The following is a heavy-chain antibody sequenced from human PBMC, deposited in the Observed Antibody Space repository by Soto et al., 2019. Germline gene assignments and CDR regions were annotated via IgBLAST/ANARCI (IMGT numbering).Heavy chain of an antibody. J-gene: IGHJ6*03. CDR3: ARVVIVPAARGHYNYFYMDV. CDR1: GGSISSGDYY. V-gene: IGHV4-61*08. D-gene: IGHD2-2*01. Sequence: SETLSLTCTVSGGSISSGDYYWSWIRQPPGKGLEWIGYIYSSGSPNYNPSLKGRAAISVDTSENQTSLRLSSVTAADTAVYYCARVVIVPAARGHYNYFYMDVWGKGTTVTVSS. CDR2: IYSSGSP.